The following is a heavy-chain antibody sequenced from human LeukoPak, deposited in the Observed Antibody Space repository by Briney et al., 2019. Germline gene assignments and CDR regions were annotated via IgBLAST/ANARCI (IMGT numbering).Heavy chain of an antibody. CDR2: IYTSGST. V-gene: IGHV4-4*07. CDR3: ARDHQSLLWFGEFDP. CDR1: GGSLSSYY. D-gene: IGHD3-10*01. J-gene: IGHJ5*02. Sequence: PSETLSLTCTVSGGSLSSYYWSWIRQPAGKGLEWIGRIYTSGSTNYNPSLKSRVTMSVDTSKNQFSLKLSSVTAADTAVYYCARDHQSLLWFGEFDPWGQGTLVTVSS.